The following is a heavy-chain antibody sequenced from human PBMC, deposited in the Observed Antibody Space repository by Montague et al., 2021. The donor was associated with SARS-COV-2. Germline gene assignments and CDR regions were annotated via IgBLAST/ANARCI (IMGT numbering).Heavy chain of an antibody. CDR1: GFTFNNYC. D-gene: IGHD3-10*01. Sequence: SLRLSCAASGFTFNNYCMNWVRQAPGKGLEWVSNISPGSTEIYYVDSVKGRFTVSRDNAKNSLYLQMNSLRVEDTAVYYCARRDYGSEKADGDGFDVWGQGTLVTVSS. CDR2: ISPGSTEI. V-gene: IGHV3-21*01. J-gene: IGHJ4*03. CDR3: ARRDYGSEKADGDGFDV.